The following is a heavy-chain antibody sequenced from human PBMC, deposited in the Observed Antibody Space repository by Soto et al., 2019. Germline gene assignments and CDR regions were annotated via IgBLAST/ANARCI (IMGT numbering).Heavy chain of an antibody. CDR3: ARAQRETRKLLWFGEYKYYFDY. D-gene: IGHD3-10*01. CDR2: ISYDGSNK. Sequence: QVQLVESGGGVVQPGRSLRLSCAASGFTFSSYAMHWVRQAPGKGLEWVAVISYDGSNKYYADSVKGRFTISRDNSKNTLYLQMNSLRAEDTAVYYCARAQRETRKLLWFGEYKYYFDYWGQGTLVTVSS. J-gene: IGHJ4*02. CDR1: GFTFSSYA. V-gene: IGHV3-30-3*01.